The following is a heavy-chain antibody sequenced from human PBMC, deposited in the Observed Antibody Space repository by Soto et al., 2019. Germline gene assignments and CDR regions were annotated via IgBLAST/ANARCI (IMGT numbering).Heavy chain of an antibody. CDR2: IYYSGST. D-gene: IGHD2-15*01. CDR1: VGSISIYY. CDR3: ERDQDLDY. V-gene: IGHV4-59*01. Sequence: PSETLSLTCTFSVGSISIYYWSWIRQPPGKGLEWIGYIYYSGSTNYNPSLKSRVTISVDTSKNQFSLKLSSVTAADTAVYYCERDQDLDYWGQGTLVTVSS. J-gene: IGHJ4*02.